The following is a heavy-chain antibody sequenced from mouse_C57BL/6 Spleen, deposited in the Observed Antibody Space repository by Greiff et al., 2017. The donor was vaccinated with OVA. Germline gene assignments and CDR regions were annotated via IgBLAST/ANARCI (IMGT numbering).Heavy chain of an antibody. V-gene: IGHV1-69*01. J-gene: IGHJ1*03. CDR1: GYTFTSYW. CDR3: ARGGYYGSRGYFDV. CDR2: IDPSDSYT. D-gene: IGHD1-1*01. Sequence: QVQLQQPGAELVMPGASVKLSCKASGYTFTSYWMHWVKQRPGQGLEWIGEIDPSDSYTNYNQKFKGKSTLTVDKSSSTAYMQLSSRTSEDSAVYDCARGGYYGSRGYFDVWGTGTTVTVSS.